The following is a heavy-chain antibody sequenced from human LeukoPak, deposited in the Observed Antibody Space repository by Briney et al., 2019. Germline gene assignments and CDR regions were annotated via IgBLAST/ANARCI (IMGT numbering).Heavy chain of an antibody. D-gene: IGHD3-22*01. V-gene: IGHV3-53*01. J-gene: IGHJ4*02. CDR1: GFTVSSNY. CDR2: IYSGGST. Sequence: PGGSLRLSCAASGFTVSSNYMSWVRQAPGKGLEWVSVIYSGGSTYYADSVKGRFTSSRDNSKNTLYLQMNILRAEDTAVYYCARGYYDSSGYGPYWGQGTLVTVSS. CDR3: ARGYYDSSGYGPY.